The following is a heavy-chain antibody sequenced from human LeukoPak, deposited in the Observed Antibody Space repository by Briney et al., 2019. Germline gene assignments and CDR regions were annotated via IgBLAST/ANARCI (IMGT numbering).Heavy chain of an antibody. CDR1: GYTFTSYG. Sequence: GAPVKVSCKASGYTFTSYGISWVRQAPGQGLEWMGWISAYNGNTNCAQKLQGRVTMTTDTSTSTAYMELRSLRSDDTAVYYCARGRGSGIVVVPAAIRYWGQGTLVTVSS. J-gene: IGHJ4*02. D-gene: IGHD2-2*01. CDR3: ARGRGSGIVVVPAAIRY. V-gene: IGHV1-18*01. CDR2: ISAYNGNT.